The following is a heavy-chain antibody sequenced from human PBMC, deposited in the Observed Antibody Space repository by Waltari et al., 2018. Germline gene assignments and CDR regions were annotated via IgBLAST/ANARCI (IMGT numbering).Heavy chain of an antibody. J-gene: IGHJ6*02. Sequence: QVQLVQSGAEVKKPGSSVKVSCKASGGTFSSYAISWVRQAPGQGLEWMGRIIPILGIANYARRFQGRVTMTADKSTSTAYMELSSLRSEDTAVYYCARDRTEEYSGYDLNYYYGMDVWGQGTTVTVSS. CDR2: IIPILGIA. CDR3: ARDRTEEYSGYDLNYYYGMDV. V-gene: IGHV1-69*04. D-gene: IGHD5-12*01. CDR1: GGTFSSYA.